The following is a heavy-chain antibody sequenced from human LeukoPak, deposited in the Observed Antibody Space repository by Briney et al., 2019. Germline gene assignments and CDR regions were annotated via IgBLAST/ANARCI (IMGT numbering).Heavy chain of an antibody. CDR1: GGSFSGYY. CDR3: ARAVYGGWYTDYFDY. V-gene: IGHV4-34*09. CDR2: IYYSGST. D-gene: IGHD6-19*01. J-gene: IGHJ4*02. Sequence: SETLSLTCAVYGGSFSGYYWSWIRQPPGKGLEWIGYIYYSGSTYYNPSLKSRVTISVDTSKNQFSLKLSSVTAADTAVYYCARAVYGGWYTDYFDYWGQGTLVTVSS.